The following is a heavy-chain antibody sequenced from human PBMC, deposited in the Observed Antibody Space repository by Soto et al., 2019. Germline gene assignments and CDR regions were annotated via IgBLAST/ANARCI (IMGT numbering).Heavy chain of an antibody. Sequence: ASVKVSCKASGGTFSSYAISWVRQAPGQGLEWMGGIIPIFGTANYAQKFQGRVTITADESTSTAYMELSSLRSEDTAVYYCARGYSKRWLQLGYFDYWGQGTLVTVSS. CDR1: GGTFSSYA. V-gene: IGHV1-69*13. CDR3: ARGYSKRWLQLGYFDY. CDR2: IIPIFGTA. D-gene: IGHD5-12*01. J-gene: IGHJ4*02.